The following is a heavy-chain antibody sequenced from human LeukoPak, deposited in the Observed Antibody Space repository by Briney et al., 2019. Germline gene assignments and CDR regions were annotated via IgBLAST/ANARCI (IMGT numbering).Heavy chain of an antibody. Sequence: GGSLRLSCAAYGFTFSSYAMSWVRQAPGKGLEWVAAISGSGGSTYYADSVKGRFTISRDNSKNTLYLQMNSLRAEDTAVYYCAKGLGVAGTGGDFDYWGQGTLGTVSS. V-gene: IGHV3-23*01. J-gene: IGHJ4*02. CDR3: AKGLGVAGTGGDFDY. CDR2: ISGSGGST. D-gene: IGHD6-19*01. CDR1: GFTFSSYA.